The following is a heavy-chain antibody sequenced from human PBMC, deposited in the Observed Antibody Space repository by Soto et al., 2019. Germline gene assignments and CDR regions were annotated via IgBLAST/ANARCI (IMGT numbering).Heavy chain of an antibody. J-gene: IGHJ4*02. CDR2: IYDSVNT. CDR3: ARSPLAAAGNFDY. Sequence: SETLSLTCTVSGDSLSSGGHYWSWIRQHPGKGLEWIGHIYDSVNTYYSPSLRSRVTISVDTSKNQFSLKLSSVTAADTAVYYCARSPLAAAGNFDYWGQGTLVTVSS. CDR1: GDSLSSGGHY. V-gene: IGHV4-31*03. D-gene: IGHD6-13*01.